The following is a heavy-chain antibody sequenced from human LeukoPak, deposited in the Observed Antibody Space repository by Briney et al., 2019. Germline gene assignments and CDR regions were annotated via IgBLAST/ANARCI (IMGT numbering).Heavy chain of an antibody. J-gene: IGHJ4*02. D-gene: IGHD2-21*02. CDR2: INPNSGGT. V-gene: IGHV1-2*02. CDR1: GYTFSGYY. CDR3: ARGKTMVYCGGDCYRFDN. Sequence: ASVKVSCKASGYTFSGYYMHWVRQAPGQGLEWVGWINPNSGGTNYAQKFPGRVTMTRDTSISTAYMELSRLLSGDTAVYYCARGKTMVYCGGDCYRFDNWGQGTLVTVSS.